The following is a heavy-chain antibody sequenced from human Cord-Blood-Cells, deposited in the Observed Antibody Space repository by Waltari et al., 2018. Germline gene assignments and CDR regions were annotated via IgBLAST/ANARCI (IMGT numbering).Heavy chain of an antibody. Sequence: QVQLVPSGAEVKKPGASVKVSCKASGYPFTSSDINWVRQATGQGLEWMGWMNPNSGNTGYAQKFQGRVTMTRNTSISTAYMELSSLRSEDTAVYYCARGRGRATTFDYWGQGTLVTVSS. CDR3: ARGRGRATTFDY. J-gene: IGHJ4*02. D-gene: IGHD4-4*01. V-gene: IGHV1-8*01. CDR1: GYPFTSSD. CDR2: MNPNSGNT.